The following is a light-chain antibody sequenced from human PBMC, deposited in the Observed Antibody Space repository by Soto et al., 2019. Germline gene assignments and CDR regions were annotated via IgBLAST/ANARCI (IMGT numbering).Light chain of an antibody. V-gene: IGKV1-5*03. CDR2: KAS. Sequence: DIQMTQSPSTLSASVGDRVTITCRASQSISSWLAWYQQKPGKAPKVLIYKASSLEGGVPSRFSGSGSGTEFTLTISSLQPDDFATYYCQQYSSYSRTFDQGTKVEIK. CDR3: QQYSSYSRT. J-gene: IGKJ1*01. CDR1: QSISSW.